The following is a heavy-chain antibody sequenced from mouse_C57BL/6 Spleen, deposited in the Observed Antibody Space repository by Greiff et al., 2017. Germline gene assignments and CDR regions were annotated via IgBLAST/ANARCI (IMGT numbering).Heavy chain of an antibody. CDR3: AREDYYGSSRAWFAY. CDR1: GYTFTSYG. J-gene: IGHJ3*01. CDR2: IYPRSGNT. D-gene: IGHD1-1*01. V-gene: IGHV1-81*01. Sequence: QVQLQQSGAELARPGASVKLSCKASGYTFTSYGISWVKQRTGPGLEWIGEIYPRSGNTYYNEKFQGKATLTADKSSSTAYMELPSLTSEDSAVYDCAREDYYGSSRAWFAYWGQGTMVTVSA.